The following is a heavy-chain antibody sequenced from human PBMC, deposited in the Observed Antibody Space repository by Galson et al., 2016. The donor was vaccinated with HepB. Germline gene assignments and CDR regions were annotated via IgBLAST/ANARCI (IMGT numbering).Heavy chain of an antibody. CDR2: FYSGGST. Sequence: SLRLSCAASGFTVSGKYMRWVRQAPGKGLEWVSAFYSGGSTYYAGSAKGRFAISSNNSKNTVFLQMNSLRVDDTAVYYCARGMVASGWYGAFDYWGQGTLVTVS. J-gene: IGHJ4*02. CDR3: ARGMVASGWYGAFDY. V-gene: IGHV3-53*01. D-gene: IGHD6-19*01. CDR1: GFTVSGKY.